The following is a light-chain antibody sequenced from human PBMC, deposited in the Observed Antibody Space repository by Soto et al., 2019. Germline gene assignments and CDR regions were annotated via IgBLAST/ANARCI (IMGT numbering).Light chain of an antibody. V-gene: IGKV3-20*01. Sequence: EIVLPQSPGTLSLSPGERATLSCRASQSITRSYIAWYQQKPGQAPRLLIYDASSRATGIPDRFGGSGSGTDFTLTISRLEPEDFAVYYCQQYSSSPETFGQGTKVDIK. CDR1: QSITRSY. CDR3: QQYSSSPET. CDR2: DAS. J-gene: IGKJ1*01.